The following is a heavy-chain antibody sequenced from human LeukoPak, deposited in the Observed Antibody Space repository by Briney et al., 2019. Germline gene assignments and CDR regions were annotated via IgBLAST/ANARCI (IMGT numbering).Heavy chain of an antibody. D-gene: IGHD3-10*01. V-gene: IGHV4-61*02. J-gene: IGHJ5*02. CDR2: IYTSGST. CDR3: ARDWDGSGSSWFDP. CDR1: GGSISSGSNY. Sequence: SQTLSLTCTVSGGSISSGSNYWSWIRQPAGKGLEWIRRIYTSGSTNYNPSLKSRVTISVDTSKNQFSLKLSSVTAADTAVYYCARDWDGSGSSWFDPWGQGTLVTVSS.